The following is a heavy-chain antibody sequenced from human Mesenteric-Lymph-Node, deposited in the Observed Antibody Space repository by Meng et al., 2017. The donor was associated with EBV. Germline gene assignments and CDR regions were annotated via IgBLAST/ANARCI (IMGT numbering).Heavy chain of an antibody. CDR1: GGSFSGYY. V-gene: IGHV4-34*12. CDR3: AREGEVGYYESSGYYY. J-gene: IGHJ4*02. Sequence: QAPLLRWGAGLLKPSETLSLTCAVYGGSFSGYYWSWIRQPPGKGLEWIGEIFPTGGTNYNPSLKSRVTISVDKSKNQFSLKLSSVTAADTAVYYCAREGEVGYYESSGYYYWGQGTLVTVSS. D-gene: IGHD3-22*01. CDR2: IFPTGGT.